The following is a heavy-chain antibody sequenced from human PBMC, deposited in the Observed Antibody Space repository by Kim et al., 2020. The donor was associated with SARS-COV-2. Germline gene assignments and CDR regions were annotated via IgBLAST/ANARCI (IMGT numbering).Heavy chain of an antibody. V-gene: IGHV4-59*13. CDR1: GGYIGSYY. Sequence: SETLSLTCTVSGGYIGSYYWTWIRQAPGKGLEWIGYIYHSGTAKYSPSLKSRVTMSVDMSKNQFSLTFTSATAAYTAIYYCARGNVVTSLDSWGQGTLVTVSS. D-gene: IGHD2-21*02. CDR3: ARGNVVTSLDS. J-gene: IGHJ4*02. CDR2: IYHSGTA.